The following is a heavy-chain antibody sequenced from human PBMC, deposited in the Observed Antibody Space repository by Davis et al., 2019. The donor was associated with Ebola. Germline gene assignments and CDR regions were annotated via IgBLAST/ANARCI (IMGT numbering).Heavy chain of an antibody. CDR2: IKSRADGGTT. J-gene: IGHJ4*02. V-gene: IGHV3-15*05. Sequence: PGGSLRLSCAASGFAFSDAWMTWIRQAPGEGLEWVGRIKSRADGGTTDYAAAVRGRFIISRDDSQNILYLHMNDLRSVDTAVYYCTVRRHWGQGTLVTVS. CDR3: TVRRH. CDR1: GFAFSDAW.